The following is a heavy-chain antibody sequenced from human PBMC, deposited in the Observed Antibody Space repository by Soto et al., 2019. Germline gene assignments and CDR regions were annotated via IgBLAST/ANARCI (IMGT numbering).Heavy chain of an antibody. CDR3: ARGGISHWAYFYYMDV. J-gene: IGHJ6*03. CDR2: INHLGSI. CDR1: GGSLSDYF. V-gene: IGHV4-34*01. Sequence: NPSETLSLTCVVSGGSLSDYFWSWIRQPPGMALEWIGEINHLGSINYNPSLKSRVTMSVDTSKNQFSLTLNSVTAADTATYYCARGGISHWAYFYYMDVRDRGTTVTVSS. D-gene: IGHD2-21*01.